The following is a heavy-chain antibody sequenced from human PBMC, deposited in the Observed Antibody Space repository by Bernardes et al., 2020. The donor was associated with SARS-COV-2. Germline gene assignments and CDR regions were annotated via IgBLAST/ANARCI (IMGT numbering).Heavy chain of an antibody. CDR1: EGPSRDYA. J-gene: IGHJ6*02. D-gene: IGHD1-20*01. CDR2: IIPRFDKT. CDR3: ARGIRNRHYYYGVDV. Sequence: PVKVSCKASEGPSRDYAISWVRQAPGQGLEWLGGIIPRFDKTNYAQKFQGRVTITTDESTGAVYLVLTSLTSDDTAMYYCARGIRNRHYYYGVDVWGQGTTVIVSS. V-gene: IGHV1-69*05.